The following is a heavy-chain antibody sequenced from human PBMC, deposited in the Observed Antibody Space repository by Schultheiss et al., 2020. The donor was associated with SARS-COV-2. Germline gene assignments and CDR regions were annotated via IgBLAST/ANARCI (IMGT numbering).Heavy chain of an antibody. CDR1: GVSVSTYC. J-gene: IGHJ4*02. D-gene: IGHD3-3*01. V-gene: IGHV4-30-4*08. Sequence: SQTLSLTCTVSGVSVSTYCWNWIRQHPGKGLEWIGYIDYSGRIFYNPSLKSRLTISVDTSKNQFSLKLTSLTAADTAIYYCARGNDFVYFFDSWGQGTLVTVSS. CDR3: ARGNDFVYFFDS. CDR2: IDYSGRI.